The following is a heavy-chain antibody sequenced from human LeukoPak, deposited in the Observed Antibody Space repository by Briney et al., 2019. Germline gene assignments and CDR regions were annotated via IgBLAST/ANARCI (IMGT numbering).Heavy chain of an antibody. CDR3: ARANDYSNQYYYHGMDV. CDR2: IYHSGST. J-gene: IGHJ6*02. D-gene: IGHD4-11*01. Sequence: PSETLSLTCAVSGGSISGSNWWSWVRQPPGKGLEWIGEIYHSGSTNYNPSLKSRVTISIDKSKNQFSLKLSSVTAADTAVYYCARANDYSNQYYYHGMDVWGQGTTVTVSS. V-gene: IGHV4-4*02. CDR1: GGSISGSNW.